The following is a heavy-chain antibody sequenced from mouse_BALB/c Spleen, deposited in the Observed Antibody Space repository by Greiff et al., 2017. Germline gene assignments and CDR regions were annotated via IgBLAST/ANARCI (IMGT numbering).Heavy chain of an antibody. V-gene: IGHV1S81*02. CDR2: INPSNGRT. CDR3: ALLLRAY. CDR1: GYTFTSYW. D-gene: IGHD1-1*01. J-gene: IGHJ3*01. Sequence: VQLQQPGAELVKPGASVKLSCKASGYTFTSYWMHWVKQRPGQGLEWIGEINPSNGRTNYNEKFKSKATLTVDKSSSTAYMQLSSLTSEDSAVYYCALLLRAYWGQGTLVTVSA.